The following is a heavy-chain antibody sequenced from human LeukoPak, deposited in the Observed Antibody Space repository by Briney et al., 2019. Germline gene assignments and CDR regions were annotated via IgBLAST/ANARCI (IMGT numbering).Heavy chain of an antibody. CDR2: ISYDGSNK. D-gene: IGHD6-19*01. J-gene: IGHJ4*02. Sequence: GGSLRLSCAASGFTFSGYAMHWVRQAPGKGLEWVALISYDGSNKYYADSVKGRFTISRDNSKNTLYLQMNSLRAEDTAVYYCARGGVYSSGSYYLYYFDYWGQGTLVTVSS. CDR1: GFTFSGYA. CDR3: ARGGVYSSGSYYLYYFDY. V-gene: IGHV3-30-3*01.